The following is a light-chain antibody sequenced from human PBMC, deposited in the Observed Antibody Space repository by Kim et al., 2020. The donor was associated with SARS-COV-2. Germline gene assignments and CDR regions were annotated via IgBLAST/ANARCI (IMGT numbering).Light chain of an antibody. Sequence: PGNPASITCGGNNIGSKSVHRYQQKPGHAPVLVIYYDSDRPSGIPERFSGSNAGNTATLTISRVEAGDEADYYCQVWDSSSDHPVFGGGTQLTVL. CDR3: QVWDSSSDHPV. V-gene: IGLV3-21*04. CDR1: NIGSKS. CDR2: YDS. J-gene: IGLJ3*02.